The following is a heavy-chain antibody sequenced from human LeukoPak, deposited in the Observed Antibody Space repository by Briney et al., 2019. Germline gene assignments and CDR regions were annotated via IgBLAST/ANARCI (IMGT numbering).Heavy chain of an antibody. D-gene: IGHD6-19*01. J-gene: IGHJ4*02. CDR1: GFTVSSNY. Sequence: GSLRLSCAASGFTVSSNYMSWVRQHPGKGLEWIGYIYYSGSTYYNPSLKSRVTISVDTSKNQFSLKLSSVTAADTAVYYCARDRSSGWYVRYFDYGGQGTLVTVSS. V-gene: IGHV4-59*02. CDR3: ARDRSSGWYVRYFDY. CDR2: IYYSGST.